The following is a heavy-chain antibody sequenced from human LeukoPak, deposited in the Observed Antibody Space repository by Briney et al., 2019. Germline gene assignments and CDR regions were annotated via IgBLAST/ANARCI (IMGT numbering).Heavy chain of an antibody. Sequence: SETLSLTCAVSGGSISSYYWSWIRQPAGKGLEWIGRISPSGSTNYNPSLKSRVTMSVDTSKNQFSLKLSSVTAADTAVYYCARDISRYCSGGSCYSDWFDPWGQGTLVTVSS. V-gene: IGHV4-4*07. CDR1: GGSISSYY. J-gene: IGHJ5*02. CDR3: ARDISRYCSGGSCYSDWFDP. D-gene: IGHD2-15*01. CDR2: ISPSGST.